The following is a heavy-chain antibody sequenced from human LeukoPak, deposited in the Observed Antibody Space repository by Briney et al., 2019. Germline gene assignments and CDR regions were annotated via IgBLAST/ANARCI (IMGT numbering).Heavy chain of an antibody. CDR3: AKDIVVTPATTDY. J-gene: IGHJ4*02. D-gene: IGHD2-2*01. Sequence: GGSLRLSCAASGFTFSSSWMHWVCQAPEKGLEWVADIKCDGSEKYYVDSVKGRFTISRDNSKNTLYLQMNSLRTEDTAVYYCAKDIVVTPATTDYWGQGTLVTVSS. V-gene: IGHV3-52*01. CDR1: GFTFSSSW. CDR2: IKCDGSEK.